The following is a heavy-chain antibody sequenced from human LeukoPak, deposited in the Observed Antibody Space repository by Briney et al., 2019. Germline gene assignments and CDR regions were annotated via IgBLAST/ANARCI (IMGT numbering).Heavy chain of an antibody. CDR3: AKDHPVPAAQGGYFDY. D-gene: IGHD2-2*01. J-gene: IGHJ4*02. Sequence: GGSLRLSCAASGFTFSSYGMHWVRQAPGKGLEWVAFIRYDGSNKYYADSVKGRFTISRDNSKNTLYLQMNSLRAEDTAVYYCAKDHPVPAAQGGYFDYWGQGTPVTVSS. CDR2: IRYDGSNK. CDR1: GFTFSSYG. V-gene: IGHV3-30*02.